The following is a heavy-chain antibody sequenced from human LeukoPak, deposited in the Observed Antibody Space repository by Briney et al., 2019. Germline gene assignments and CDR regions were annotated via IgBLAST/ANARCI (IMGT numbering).Heavy chain of an antibody. J-gene: IGHJ4*02. Sequence: PSETLSLTCAVYGGSFSGYYWSWIRQPPGKGLEWIGEINHSGSTDYNPSLKSRVTISVDTSKNQFSLKLSSVTAADTAVYYCASSEYYDILTGYYFDYWGQGTLVTVSS. V-gene: IGHV4-34*01. CDR1: GGSFSGYY. CDR2: INHSGST. D-gene: IGHD3-9*01. CDR3: ASSEYYDILTGYYFDY.